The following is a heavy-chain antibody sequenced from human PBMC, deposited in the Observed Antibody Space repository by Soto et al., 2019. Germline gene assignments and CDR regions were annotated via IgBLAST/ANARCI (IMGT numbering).Heavy chain of an antibody. CDR1: GGSISCSY. Sequence: SETRSLTWLVSGGSISCSYWSWIRQSPGKGLEWLGYVYYTGSTNYSPSLRSRVSISVDTSKNEFSLRLSSVTAADTAVYFCARSVAVPGAHIDYWGQGTQVTVSS. V-gene: IGHV4-59*01. D-gene: IGHD6-19*01. CDR2: VYYTGST. J-gene: IGHJ4*02. CDR3: ARSVAVPGAHIDY.